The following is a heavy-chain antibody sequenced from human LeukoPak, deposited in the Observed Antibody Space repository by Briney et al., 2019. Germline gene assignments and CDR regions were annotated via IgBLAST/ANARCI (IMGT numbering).Heavy chain of an antibody. CDR3: ASARTSSRSWFTLDY. V-gene: IGHV4-39*01. CDR1: GGSISSSSYY. J-gene: IGHJ4*02. D-gene: IGHD6-13*01. Sequence: SETLSLTCTVSGGSISSSSYYWGWIRQPPGKGLEWIGSIYYSGSTYYNPSLKSRVTISVDTSKNRLSLKLSSVTAADTAVYYCASARTSSRSWFTLDYWGQGILVTVSS. CDR2: IYYSGST.